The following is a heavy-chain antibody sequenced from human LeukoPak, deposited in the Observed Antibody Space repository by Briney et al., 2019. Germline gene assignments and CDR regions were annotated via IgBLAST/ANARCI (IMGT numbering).Heavy chain of an antibody. CDR3: ARVRTYYDILTGYSDNAFDI. V-gene: IGHV4-4*07. CDR1: GGSISSYY. CDR2: IYTSGST. J-gene: IGHJ3*02. D-gene: IGHD3-9*01. Sequence: SETLSLTCTVSGGSISSYYWSWIRQPAGKGLEWIGRIYTSGSTNYNPSLKSRVTMSVDTSKNQFSLKLSSVTAADTAVYYCARVRTYYDILTGYSDNAFDIWGQGTMVTVPS.